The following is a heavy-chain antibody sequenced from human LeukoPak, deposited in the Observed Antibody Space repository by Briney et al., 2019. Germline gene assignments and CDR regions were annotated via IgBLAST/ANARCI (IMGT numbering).Heavy chain of an antibody. J-gene: IGHJ5*02. V-gene: IGHV1-46*01. CDR1: GYTFTSYY. D-gene: IGHD6-6*01. CDR2: IKPSGGRT. CDR3: ARGVYSSSSVNWFDP. Sequence: ASVKVSCKASGYTFTSYYMHWVRQAPGQGLEWMGIIKPSGGRTTYAQKFQGRVTMTRDTSTSTVYMELSSLRSEDTAVYYCARGVYSSSSVNWFDPWGQGTLVTVSS.